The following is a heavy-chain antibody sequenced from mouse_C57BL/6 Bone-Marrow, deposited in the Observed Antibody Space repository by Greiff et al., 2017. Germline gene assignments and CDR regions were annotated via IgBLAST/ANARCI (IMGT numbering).Heavy chain of an antibody. CDR3: AQERGIRWCAY. D-gene: IGHD5-2*01. Sequence: VQLQQSGAELVKPGASVKISCKASGYAFSSYWMNWVKQRPGKGLEWIGQIYPGDGDTNYNGKLKGKATLTADKSSSTAYMQLSRLTSEDSAVYICAQERGIRWCAYWVQGTLVTVSA. CDR1: GYAFSSYW. CDR2: IYPGDGDT. J-gene: IGHJ3*01. V-gene: IGHV1-80*01.